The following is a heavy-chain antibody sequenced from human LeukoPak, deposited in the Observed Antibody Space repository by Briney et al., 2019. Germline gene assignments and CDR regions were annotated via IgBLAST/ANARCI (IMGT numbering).Heavy chain of an antibody. D-gene: IGHD2-2*02. CDR2: ISGNGGT. CDR1: GLVVTNNA. J-gene: IGHJ4*02. Sequence: PGGSLRLSCVASGLVVTNNAMKWVRQAPGKGLEWVAAISGNGGTYYADSVKGRFTISRDTSKNIVYQQIDSLRAEDTALYSCATLYHDYGAYWGQGALVTVSA. V-gene: IGHV3-23*01. CDR3: ATLYHDYGAY.